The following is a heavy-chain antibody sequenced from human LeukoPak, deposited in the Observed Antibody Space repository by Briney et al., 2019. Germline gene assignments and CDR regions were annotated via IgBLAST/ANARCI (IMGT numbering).Heavy chain of an antibody. Sequence: ASVKVSCKASGYTFTGYYMHWVRQAPGQGLEWMGWINPNSGGTNYAQKFQGWVTMTRDTSISTAYMELSRLRSDDTAVYYCARDLGGYCSGGSCYEIDYWGQGTLVIVSS. J-gene: IGHJ4*02. CDR3: ARDLGGYCSGGSCYEIDY. CDR1: GYTFTGYY. D-gene: IGHD2-15*01. V-gene: IGHV1-2*04. CDR2: INPNSGGT.